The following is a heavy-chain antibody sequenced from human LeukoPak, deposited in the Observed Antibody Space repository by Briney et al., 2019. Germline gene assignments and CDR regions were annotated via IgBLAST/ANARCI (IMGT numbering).Heavy chain of an antibody. V-gene: IGHV4-31*03. CDR1: ADSLSSGGHY. D-gene: IGHD3-10*01. J-gene: IGHJ4*02. Sequence: SQTLSLTCTVPADSLSSGGHYWAWIRQFPGKGLESIGFIHHSGRSRHNPSLKDRVAISVDTSRKQFALKLSSVTAADTAMYYCARGGNRFGGFYFDYWGQGIQVIVSS. CDR2: IHHSGRS. CDR3: ARGGNRFGGFYFDY.